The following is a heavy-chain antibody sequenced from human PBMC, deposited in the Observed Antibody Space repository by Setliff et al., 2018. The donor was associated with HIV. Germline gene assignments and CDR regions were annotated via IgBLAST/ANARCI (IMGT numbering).Heavy chain of an antibody. Sequence: ASVKVSCKASGYTFTSYYVRWVRQAPGQGLEWMGILNPSGDSTAYAQKFQGRVTMTRDTSTSTVYMELSRLRSDDTAVYYCARGGYHGFGSYGDYWGQGTLVTVSS. J-gene: IGHJ4*02. V-gene: IGHV1-46*01. CDR2: LNPSGDST. CDR1: GYTFTSYY. D-gene: IGHD3-10*01. CDR3: ARGGYHGFGSYGDY.